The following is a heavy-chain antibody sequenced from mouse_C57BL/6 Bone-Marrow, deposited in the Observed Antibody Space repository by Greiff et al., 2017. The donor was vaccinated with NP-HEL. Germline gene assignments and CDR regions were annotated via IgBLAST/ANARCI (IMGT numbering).Heavy chain of an antibody. CDR1: GYTFTSYW. CDR3: ARRYGNYAMDY. CDR2: IDPSDSYT. D-gene: IGHD2-1*01. J-gene: IGHJ4*01. Sequence: VQLQQPGAELVMPGTSVKLSCKASGYTFTSYWMHWVKQRPGQGLEWIGVIDPSDSYTNYNQKFKGKATLTVDTSSSTAYMQLSSLTSEDSAVYYCARRYGNYAMDYWGQGTSVTVSS. V-gene: IGHV1-59*01.